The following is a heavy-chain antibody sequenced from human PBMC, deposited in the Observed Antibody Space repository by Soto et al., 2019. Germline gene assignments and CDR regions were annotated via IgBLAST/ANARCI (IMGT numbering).Heavy chain of an antibody. CDR2: IIPIFGTA. Sequence: GASVKVSCKASGGTFSSYAISWVRQAPGQGLEWMGGIIPIFGTANYAQKFQGRVTITADESTSTAYMELSSLRSEDTAVHYCARGRYYYDSSGSRRYYYGMDVWGQGTTVTVSS. CDR3: ARGRYYYDSSGSRRYYYGMDV. V-gene: IGHV1-69*13. CDR1: GGTFSSYA. J-gene: IGHJ6*02. D-gene: IGHD3-22*01.